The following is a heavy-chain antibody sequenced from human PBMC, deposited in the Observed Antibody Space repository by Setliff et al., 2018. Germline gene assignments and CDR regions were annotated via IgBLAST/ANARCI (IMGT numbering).Heavy chain of an antibody. CDR1: GYSFSTCW. Sequence: PGESLKISCKGSGYSFSTCWIGWVRQMPGKGLEWMGIIYPGDSITRYSPSFQGQATISVDKSINTAYLQWSSLRASDTAIYYCARHPYYYGSGTYLDNNNRWFDPWGHGTLVTVSS. D-gene: IGHD3-10*01. J-gene: IGHJ5*02. V-gene: IGHV5-51*01. CDR3: ARHPYYYGSGTYLDNNNRWFDP. CDR2: IYPGDSIT.